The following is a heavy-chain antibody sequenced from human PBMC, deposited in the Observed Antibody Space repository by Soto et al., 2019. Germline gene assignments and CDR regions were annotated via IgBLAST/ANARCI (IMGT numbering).Heavy chain of an antibody. CDR2: ISSSGRTK. CDR1: GFIFSTYS. CDR3: ARDSGRGYAMDV. D-gene: IGHD3-10*01. V-gene: IGHV3-48*01. J-gene: IGHJ6*02. Sequence: EVQLVESGGGLVQPGGSLRLSCVASGFIFSTYSMDWVRQAPGKGLEWVSYISSSGRTKLYADSVKGRFTILRYSAKNSLYLQMNSLRAEDTAVYYCARDSGRGYAMDVWGQGTTVTVSS.